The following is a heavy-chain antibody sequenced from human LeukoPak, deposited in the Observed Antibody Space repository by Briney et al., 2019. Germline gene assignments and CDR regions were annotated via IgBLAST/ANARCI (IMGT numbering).Heavy chain of an antibody. CDR3: AAEPVVGAPDY. D-gene: IGHD1-26*01. CDR2: IIPIFGTA. V-gene: IGHV1-69*13. J-gene: IGHJ4*02. CDR1: GGTFSSYA. Sequence: ASVTVSCKASGGTFSSYAISWVRQAPGQGREGMGGIIPIFGTANYAQKFQGRVTITADESTSTAYMELSSLRSEDTAVYYCAAEPVVGAPDYWGQGTLVTVSS.